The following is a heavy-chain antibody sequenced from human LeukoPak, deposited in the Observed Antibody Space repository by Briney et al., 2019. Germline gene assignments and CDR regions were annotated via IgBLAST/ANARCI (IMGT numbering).Heavy chain of an antibody. Sequence: ASVKVSCKASGYTLTELAMHWVRQAPGKGLEWMGGFDPEDGETIYAQKFQGRVTMTEDTSTDTAYMELSSLRSEDTAVYYCATLRPPDTAMDYYYYYMDVWGKGTTVTVSS. D-gene: IGHD5-18*01. J-gene: IGHJ6*03. CDR1: GYTLTELA. V-gene: IGHV1-24*01. CDR2: FDPEDGET. CDR3: ATLRPPDTAMDYYYYYMDV.